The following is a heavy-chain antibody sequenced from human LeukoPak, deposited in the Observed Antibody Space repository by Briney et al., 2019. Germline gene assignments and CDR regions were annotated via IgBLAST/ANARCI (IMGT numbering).Heavy chain of an antibody. CDR1: GFTFSSYS. CDR3: ARDRTDIVAVGTYDY. D-gene: IGHD6-13*01. J-gene: IGHJ4*02. V-gene: IGHV3-21*01. Sequence: PGGSLRLSCAASGFTFSSYSMNWVRQAPGKGLEWVSSISSSSSYIYYADSVKGRFTISRDNAKNSLYLQMNSLRAEDTAVYYCARDRTDIVAVGTYDYWGQGTLVTVSS. CDR2: ISSSSSYI.